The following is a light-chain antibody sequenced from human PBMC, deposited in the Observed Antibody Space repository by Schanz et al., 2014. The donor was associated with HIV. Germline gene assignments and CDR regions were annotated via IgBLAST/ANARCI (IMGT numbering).Light chain of an antibody. Sequence: QSVLTQPPSVSAAPGQKVTISCSGSSSNIGNNYVSWYQHLPGTAPKLLIYDNSERPSGIPDRFSGSKSGTSATLGITGLQTGDEADYYCGTWDSRLSAWVFGGGTKLTVL. CDR1: SSNIGNNY. V-gene: IGLV1-51*01. CDR2: DNS. J-gene: IGLJ3*02. CDR3: GTWDSRLSAWV.